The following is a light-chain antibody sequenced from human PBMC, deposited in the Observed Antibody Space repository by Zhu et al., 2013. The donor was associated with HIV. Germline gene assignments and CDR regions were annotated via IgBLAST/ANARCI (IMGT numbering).Light chain of an antibody. CDR2: GAS. Sequence: EIVMTQSPATLSVSPGERVTLSCRASQSVGSNLAWYQQKPGQAPRLLIYGASTRATGIAARFSASGSGTEFTLTINSLQSEDFAVYYCQHYGSSPPWTFGQGTKVEMK. CDR1: QSVGSN. V-gene: IGKV3-15*01. CDR3: QHYGSSPPWT. J-gene: IGKJ1*01.